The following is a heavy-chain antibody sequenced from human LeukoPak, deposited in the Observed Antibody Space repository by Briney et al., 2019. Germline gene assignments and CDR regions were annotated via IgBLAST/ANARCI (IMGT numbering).Heavy chain of an antibody. J-gene: IGHJ3*02. D-gene: IGHD3-10*01. CDR3: ALGAVRGLHAFDI. V-gene: IGHV5-51*01. CDR1: GYKFSDYW. Sequence: GESLKISCKGSGYKFSDYWIGWVRQMPGKGLEWMGIIFPLDFSVRYSPSFQGAITISADKSLSTAYLQWGSLKASDTAMYYCALGAVRGLHAFDIWGQGTMVTVSS. CDR2: IFPLDFSV.